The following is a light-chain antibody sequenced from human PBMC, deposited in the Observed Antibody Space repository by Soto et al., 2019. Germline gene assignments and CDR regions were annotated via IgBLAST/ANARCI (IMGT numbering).Light chain of an antibody. CDR1: SSDVGTFNL. CDR2: EGT. J-gene: IGLJ1*01. CDR3: CSYAGTRTSWV. V-gene: IGLV2-23*01. Sequence: QSVLTQPASVSGFLGQSITMSCTGSSSDVGTFNLVSWFQQHPGKAPKLLIFEGTKRPSGVSDRFSGSKSGNTASLTISGLQAEDEADYHCCSYAGTRTSWVFGTGTKLTVL.